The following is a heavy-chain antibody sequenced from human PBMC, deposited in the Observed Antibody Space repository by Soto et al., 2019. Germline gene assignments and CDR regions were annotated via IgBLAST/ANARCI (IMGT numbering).Heavy chain of an antibody. V-gene: IGHV3-33*01. Sequence: QVQLVESGGGVVQPGRSLRLSCAASGFTFSSSVMHWVRQAPGKGLEWVAVIWFDGSNKYYADSVKGRFTISGDNSKNTLYLQMNGLRAEDTALYYCARSMFNGGSCQLTPSSGCANWYFDLWGRGTLVTVSS. CDR2: IWFDGSNK. CDR3: ARSMFNGGSCQLTPSSGCANWYFDL. D-gene: IGHD2-15*01. J-gene: IGHJ2*01. CDR1: GFTFSSSV.